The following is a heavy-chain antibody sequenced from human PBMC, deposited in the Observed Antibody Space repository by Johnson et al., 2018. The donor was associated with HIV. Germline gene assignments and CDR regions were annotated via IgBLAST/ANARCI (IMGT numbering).Heavy chain of an antibody. D-gene: IGHD6-19*01. Sequence: EVQLVESGGGLVQPGRSLRLSCTASGFTFGDYAMSWFRQAPGKGLEWVSVIYSGGSTYYADSVKGRFTISRDNSKNTLYLQMNSLRAEDTAVYYCARYSSGWYGAFDIWGQGTMVTVSS. J-gene: IGHJ3*02. CDR1: GFTFGDYA. CDR2: IYSGGST. V-gene: IGHV3-66*01. CDR3: ARYSSGWYGAFDI.